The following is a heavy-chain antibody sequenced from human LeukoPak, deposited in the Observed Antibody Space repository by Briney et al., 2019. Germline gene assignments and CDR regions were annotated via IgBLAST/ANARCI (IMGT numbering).Heavy chain of an antibody. CDR2: IYAGDSDT. CDR1: GYSFSTYW. CDR3: ARRTYSSNWSGAFDI. V-gene: IGHV5-51*01. J-gene: IGHJ3*02. Sequence: GESLKISCKGSGYSFSTYWIAWVRQMPGKGLEWMGIIYAGDSDTRFSPSFQGQVTISADKSITTAYLQWSSLKASDTAMYYCARRTYSSNWSGAFDIWGQVTMVTVSS. D-gene: IGHD6-13*01.